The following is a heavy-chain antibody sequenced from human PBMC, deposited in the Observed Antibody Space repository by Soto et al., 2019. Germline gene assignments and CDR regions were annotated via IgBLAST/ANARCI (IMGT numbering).Heavy chain of an antibody. D-gene: IGHD1-7*01. V-gene: IGHV1-18*04. Sequence: ASVKVSCKASGYKFTEYGVNWVRQAPGEGPEWMGWISPYSANTRYAENSQGRVSMTTDTFTTTAYMELRGLRSDDTAVYYCARGGTRPYWGQGTQVTVSS. CDR1: GYKFTEYG. CDR3: ARGGTRPY. J-gene: IGHJ4*02. CDR2: ISPYSANT.